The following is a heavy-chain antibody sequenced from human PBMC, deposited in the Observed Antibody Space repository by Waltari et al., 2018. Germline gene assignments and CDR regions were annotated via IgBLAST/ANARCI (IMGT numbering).Heavy chain of an antibody. V-gene: IGHV4-39*01. CDR2: ISYNGAT. D-gene: IGHD5-12*01. CDR3: ATYIGASLGTAAFDV. CDR1: VVSITTNRHS. Sequence: QLKLRESGPGLVKPSETLPLTCSVSVVSITTNRHSSGWIRQPPGQGLEWIGTISYNGATYSSPSLRSRVTIFRDTSKNQLSLKLGSVTAADTAFYYCATYIGASLGTAAFDVWGQGTMVTVSS. J-gene: IGHJ3*01.